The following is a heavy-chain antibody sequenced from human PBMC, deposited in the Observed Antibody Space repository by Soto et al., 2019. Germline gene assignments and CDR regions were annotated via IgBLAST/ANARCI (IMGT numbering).Heavy chain of an antibody. J-gene: IGHJ6*02. CDR1: GYTFTGYY. D-gene: IGHD3-22*01. CDR3: ATSPKYYYDSSGYYRHYYYAMDV. V-gene: IGHV1-2*02. Sequence: ASVKVSCKASGYTFTGYYMHWVRQAPGQGLEWMGWINPNSGGTNYAQKFQGRVTMTRDTSISTAYMELSRLRSDDTAVYYCATSPKYYYDSSGYYRHYYYAMDVWGQGTTVTVSS. CDR2: INPNSGGT.